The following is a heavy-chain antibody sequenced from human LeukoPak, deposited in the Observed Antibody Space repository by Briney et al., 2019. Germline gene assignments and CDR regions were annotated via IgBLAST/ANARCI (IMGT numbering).Heavy chain of an antibody. J-gene: IGHJ6*03. CDR3: ARVVVVVTGNYMDV. V-gene: IGHV3-48*04. CDR1: GFTFSSYW. Sequence: GSLRLSCAASGFTFSSYWMSWVRQAPGKGLEWVSYISSSGSTIYYADSVKGRFTISRDNAKNSLYLQMNSLRAEDTAVYYCARVVVVVTGNYMDVWGKGTTVTISS. D-gene: IGHD2-21*02. CDR2: ISSSGSTI.